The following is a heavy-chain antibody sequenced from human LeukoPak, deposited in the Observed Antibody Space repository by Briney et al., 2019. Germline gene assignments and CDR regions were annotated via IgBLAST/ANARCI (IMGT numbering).Heavy chain of an antibody. Sequence: GASVKVSCKASGYTFTSYGISWVRQAPGQGLEWMGWISAYNDNTNYAQKLQGRVTMTTDTSTSTAYMELRSLRSDDTAVYYCARDPPRIVVVVAAMNYHGMDVWGQGTTVTVSS. D-gene: IGHD2-15*01. CDR2: ISAYNDNT. CDR1: GYTFTSYG. J-gene: IGHJ6*02. V-gene: IGHV1-18*01. CDR3: ARDPPRIVVVVAAMNYHGMDV.